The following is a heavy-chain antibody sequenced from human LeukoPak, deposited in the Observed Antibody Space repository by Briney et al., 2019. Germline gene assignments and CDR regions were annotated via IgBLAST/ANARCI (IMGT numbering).Heavy chain of an antibody. Sequence: SETLSLTCTVSGGSISSYYWSWIRQPPGKGLEWIGYIYYSGSTNYNPSLKSRVTISVDTSKNQFSLKLSSVTAADTAVYYCARDYGNYGGKWFDPWGQGTLVTVSS. CDR1: GGSISSYY. J-gene: IGHJ5*02. D-gene: IGHD4-11*01. CDR2: IYYSGST. CDR3: ARDYGNYGGKWFDP. V-gene: IGHV4-59*12.